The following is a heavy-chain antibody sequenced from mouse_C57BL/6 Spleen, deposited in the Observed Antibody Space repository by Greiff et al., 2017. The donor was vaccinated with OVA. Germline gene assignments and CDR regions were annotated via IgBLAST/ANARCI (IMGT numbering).Heavy chain of an antibody. CDR1: GYAFSSSW. J-gene: IGHJ2*01. CDR2: INPGDGDT. CDR3: ARFGFDY. V-gene: IGHV1-82*01. Sequence: QVQLQQSGPELVKPGASVKISCKASGYAFSSSWMNWVKQRPGKGLEWIGRINPGDGDTKYNGKFQGKAPLTADKSSSTAYMPLSSLTAEDSAVYYCARFGFDYWGQGTTLTVSS.